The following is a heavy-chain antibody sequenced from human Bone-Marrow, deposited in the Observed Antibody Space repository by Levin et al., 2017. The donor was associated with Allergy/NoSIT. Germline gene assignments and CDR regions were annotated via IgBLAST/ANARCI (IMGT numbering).Heavy chain of an antibody. CDR2: ISVHNGNT. Sequence: GESLKISCKATGYTFTTYGISWVRQAPGQGLEWMGWISVHNGNTNYVQKLQDRVTLTKDTSTSTAYMELRSLRSDDTAVYYCARDVWIGEFFERSYHGMDVWGQGTTVTVSS. V-gene: IGHV1-18*01. J-gene: IGHJ6*02. CDR1: GYTFTTYG. CDR3: ARDVWIGEFFERSYHGMDV. D-gene: IGHD3-10*01.